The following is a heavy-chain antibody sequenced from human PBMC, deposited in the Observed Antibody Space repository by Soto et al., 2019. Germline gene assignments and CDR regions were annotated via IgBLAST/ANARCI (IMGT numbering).Heavy chain of an antibody. CDR2: INPNSGGT. V-gene: IGHV1-2*02. Sequence: ASVKVSCKASGYTFTGYYMHWVRQAPGQGLEWMGWINPNSGGTNYAQKFQGRVTMTRDTSISTAYMELRRLRSDDTAVYYCASQDYGGSLEDFDIWGQGTMVTVSS. D-gene: IGHD4-17*01. CDR3: ASQDYGGSLEDFDI. J-gene: IGHJ3*02. CDR1: GYTFTGYY.